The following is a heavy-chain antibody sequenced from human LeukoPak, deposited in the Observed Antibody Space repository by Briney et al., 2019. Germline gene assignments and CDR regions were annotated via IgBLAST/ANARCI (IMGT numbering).Heavy chain of an antibody. CDR2: INAGNGNT. CDR3: ARNSLYCSGGSCYYGMDV. CDR1: GYTFTSYA. Sequence: ASVKVSCKASGYTFTSYAMHWVRQAPGQRLEWMGWINAGNGNTNYSQKFQGRVTITRDTSASTAYMELSSLRSEDTAVYYCARNSLYCSGGSCYYGMDVWGQGTTVTVSS. J-gene: IGHJ6*02. D-gene: IGHD2-15*01. V-gene: IGHV1-3*01.